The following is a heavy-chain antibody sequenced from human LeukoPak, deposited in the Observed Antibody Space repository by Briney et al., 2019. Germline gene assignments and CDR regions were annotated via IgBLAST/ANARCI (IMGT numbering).Heavy chain of an antibody. Sequence: NPGGSLRLSCAASGFTFSDYYMSWIRQAPGKGLEWVSSISSSSSYIYYADSVKGRFTISRDNAKNSLYLQMNSLRAEDTAVYYCARVGYSSSSSRGHYYYYMDVWGKGTTVTVSS. CDR3: ARVGYSSSSSRGHYYYYMDV. D-gene: IGHD6-13*01. CDR1: GFTFSDYY. J-gene: IGHJ6*03. CDR2: ISSSSSYI. V-gene: IGHV3-11*06.